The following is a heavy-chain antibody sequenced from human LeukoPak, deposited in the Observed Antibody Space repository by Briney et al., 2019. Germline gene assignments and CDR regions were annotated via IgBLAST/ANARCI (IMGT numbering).Heavy chain of an antibody. D-gene: IGHD4-17*01. CDR2: MNPNSGNT. CDR3: ARGRYDYGDYSDAFDI. J-gene: IGHJ3*02. V-gene: IGHV1-8*01. CDR1: GYTFTSYD. Sequence: ASVKVSCKASGYTFTSYDINWVRQATGQGLEWMGWMNPNSGNTGYAQKFQGRVTMTRNTSISTAYMELSSLRSEDTAVYYCARGRYDYGDYSDAFDIWGQGTMVTVSS.